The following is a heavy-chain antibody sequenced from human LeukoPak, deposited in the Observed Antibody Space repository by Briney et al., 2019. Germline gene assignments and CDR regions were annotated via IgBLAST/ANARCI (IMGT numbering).Heavy chain of an antibody. CDR1: GFTFSRYW. CDR3: ASDTVDTALGIDY. V-gene: IGHV3-74*01. Sequence: GGSLRLSCAASGFTFSRYWMHWVRQAPGKGLVWVSCINSDGSSTAYADSVKGRFTISRDNAKNTLYLQINSLRAEDTAVYYCASDTVDTALGIDYWGQGTLVTVST. J-gene: IGHJ4*02. D-gene: IGHD5-18*01. CDR2: INSDGSST.